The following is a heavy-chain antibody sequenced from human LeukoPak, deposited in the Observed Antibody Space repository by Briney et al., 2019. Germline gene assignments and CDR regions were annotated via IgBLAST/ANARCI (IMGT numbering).Heavy chain of an antibody. D-gene: IGHD3-3*01. CDR1: GYTFTSYD. Sequence: GASVKVSCKASGYTFTSYDINWVRQATGQGLEWMGWMNPNSGNTGYAQKFQGRVTMTRNTSISTAYMELSSVRSEDTAVYYCARSRITIFGVVTQIDYWGQGTLVTVSS. V-gene: IGHV1-8*01. CDR2: MNPNSGNT. J-gene: IGHJ4*02. CDR3: ARSRITIFGVVTQIDY.